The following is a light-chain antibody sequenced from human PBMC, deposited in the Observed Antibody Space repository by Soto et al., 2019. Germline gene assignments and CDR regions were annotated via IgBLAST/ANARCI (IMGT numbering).Light chain of an antibody. CDR3: QQFSSYPLT. V-gene: IGKV3-20*01. Sequence: EIVLTQSPGTLSLSPGERATLSCRASQSVSNNYLAWCQQKPGQAPRVIMYGASNRATGIPDRFSGSGSGTDFTLTISRLEPEDFGVYYCQQFSSYPLTFGGGTKVDIK. CDR1: QSVSNNY. CDR2: GAS. J-gene: IGKJ4*01.